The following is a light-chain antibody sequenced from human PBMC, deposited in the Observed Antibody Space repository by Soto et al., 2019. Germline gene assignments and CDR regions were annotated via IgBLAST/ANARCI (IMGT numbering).Light chain of an antibody. Sequence: IQMPQSPSTLSASVGDPVTITCRASQSISVSLAWYQQKPGKAPNLLIYDASTLQGGVPSRFSGSGSGTEFTLTISRLQPDEVATYYCLQYSSHSWTFGQGTKVDIK. CDR2: DAS. J-gene: IGKJ1*01. CDR1: QSISVS. CDR3: LQYSSHSWT. V-gene: IGKV1-5*01.